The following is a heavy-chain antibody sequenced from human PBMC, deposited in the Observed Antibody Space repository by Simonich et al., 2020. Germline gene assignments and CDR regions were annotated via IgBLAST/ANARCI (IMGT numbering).Heavy chain of an antibody. CDR3: ARTYSGSYYYFDY. CDR2: MNPNSGNT. Sequence: QVQLVQSGAEVKKPGASVKVSCKASGYTFTSYDINWVRQATGQGLGWMGWMNPNSGNTGYAQKFQCRVTITRNTSISTAYMELSSLRSEDTAVYYCARTYSGSYYYFDYWGQGTLVTVSS. CDR1: GYTFTSYD. D-gene: IGHD1-26*01. V-gene: IGHV1-8*03. J-gene: IGHJ4*02.